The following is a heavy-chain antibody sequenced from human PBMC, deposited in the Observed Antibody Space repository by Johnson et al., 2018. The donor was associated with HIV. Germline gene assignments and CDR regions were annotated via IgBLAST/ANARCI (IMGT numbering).Heavy chain of an antibody. CDR3: AKEKEQLVSPRAGAFDI. Sequence: QVQLVESGGGVVQPGGSLRLSCAASGFTFSSYGMHWVRQAPGKGLEWVAFIRYDGSNKYYADSVKGRFTISRDNSKNTLYLQMNSLRAEDTAVYYCAKEKEQLVSPRAGAFDIWGQGTMVTASS. D-gene: IGHD6-6*01. J-gene: IGHJ3*02. V-gene: IGHV3-30*02. CDR1: GFTFSSYG. CDR2: IRYDGSNK.